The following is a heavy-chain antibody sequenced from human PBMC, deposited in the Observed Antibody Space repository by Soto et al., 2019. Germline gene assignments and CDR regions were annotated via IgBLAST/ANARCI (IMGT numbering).Heavy chain of an antibody. CDR3: ARGRVPSYYYGMDV. Sequence: SETLSVTCAVDGGSFSGYYWSWIRPPPGQGLEWIGEINHSGSTNYNPSLKSRVTISVDTSKNQFSLKLSSVTAADTAVYYCARGRVPSYYYGMDVWGQGTTVTVSS. V-gene: IGHV4-34*01. CDR1: GGSFSGYY. D-gene: IGHD1-1*01. J-gene: IGHJ6*02. CDR2: INHSGST.